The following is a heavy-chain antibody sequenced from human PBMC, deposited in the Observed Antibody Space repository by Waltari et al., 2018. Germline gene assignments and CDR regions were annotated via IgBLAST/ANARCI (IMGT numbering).Heavy chain of an antibody. CDR2: IRFDGSNK. V-gene: IGHV3-30*02. J-gene: IGHJ3*01. Sequence: QVQLVESGGGVVQPGGSLRLSCVASGFTFNSYGMHWIRQGPGKGLAWVTFIRFDGSNKFCAAFVEGRFTISRDNSKNTLYLQMNSLRAEDTAVYYCASLAYYEILTAKLVTFDLWGRGTVVTVSS. CDR1: GFTFNSYG. CDR3: ASLAYYEILTAKLVTFDL. D-gene: IGHD3-9*01.